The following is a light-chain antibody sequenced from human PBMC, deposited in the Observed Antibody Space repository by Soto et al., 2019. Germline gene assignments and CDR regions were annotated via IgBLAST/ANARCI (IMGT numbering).Light chain of an antibody. J-gene: IGLJ2*01. Sequence: QSVLTQPPSVSGAPGQRVTISCTGSSSNLGAGYDVHWYKQLPGTAPKLLIYGNTNRPSGVPDRFSGSKSGTSASLAITGLQDEDEADYYCQSYDTSLDVVFGGGTKVTV. V-gene: IGLV1-40*01. CDR2: GNT. CDR3: QSYDTSLDVV. CDR1: SSNLGAGYD.